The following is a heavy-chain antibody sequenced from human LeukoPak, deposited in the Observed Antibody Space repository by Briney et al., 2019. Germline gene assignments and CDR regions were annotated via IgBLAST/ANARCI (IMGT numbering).Heavy chain of an antibody. Sequence: GGSLRLSCAASGFTFNNYALAWVRQTPEKGLECVSAISGDGVSPYYVDSVRGRFTISRDNSKNTLYLQMNSLRAEDTAVYYCATEINLLNIAAAGTNFDYWGQGTLVTVSS. CDR1: GFTFNNYA. CDR2: ISGDGVSP. J-gene: IGHJ4*02. V-gene: IGHV3-23*01. D-gene: IGHD6-13*01. CDR3: ATEINLLNIAAAGTNFDY.